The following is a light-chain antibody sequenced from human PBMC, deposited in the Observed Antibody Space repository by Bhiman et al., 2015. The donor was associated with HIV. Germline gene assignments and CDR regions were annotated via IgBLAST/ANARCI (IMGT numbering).Light chain of an antibody. Sequence: QSALTQPPSASGSPGQSVTISCTGTSSDVGSYNRVSWYQQPPGKAPKLMIYEVSKRPSGIPERFSGSNSGNTATLTISGTQAMDEADYYCQAWDSSTVVFGGGTKLTVL. V-gene: IGLV2-18*01. J-gene: IGLJ2*01. CDR1: SSDVGSYNR. CDR3: QAWDSSTVV. CDR2: EVS.